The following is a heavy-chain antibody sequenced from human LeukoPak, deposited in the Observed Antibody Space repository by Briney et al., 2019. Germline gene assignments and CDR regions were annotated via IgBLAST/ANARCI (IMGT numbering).Heavy chain of an antibody. CDR2: ISGSAGHT. J-gene: IGHJ4*02. CDR3: AKSAGYTASQVDS. D-gene: IGHD6-13*01. V-gene: IGHV3-23*01. CDR1: GFTFSSYA. Sequence: GVSLRLSYAASGFTFSSYAMSWVRQAPGKGLEWVSGISGSAGHTYYADSVKGRFTISRDNSKNTLYLQMNSLRADDTAVYYCAKSAGYTASQVDSWGQGTLVTVSS.